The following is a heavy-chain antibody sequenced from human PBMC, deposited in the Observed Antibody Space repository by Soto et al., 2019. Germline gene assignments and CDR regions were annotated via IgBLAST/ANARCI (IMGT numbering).Heavy chain of an antibody. CDR1: GGSISSITHY. D-gene: IGHD6-13*01. CDR3: ARDIAYSTRLFENCFAP. Sequence: PSETLSLPCTVSGGSISSITHYWGWMRQPPGKGLEWIASFFIGGNTYYNPSLKGRVTISVDTSKRQFYLKLNSLTTADTAGYCCARDIAYSTRLFENCFAPWGHGILVTV. CDR2: FFIGGNT. J-gene: IGHJ5*02. V-gene: IGHV4-39*07.